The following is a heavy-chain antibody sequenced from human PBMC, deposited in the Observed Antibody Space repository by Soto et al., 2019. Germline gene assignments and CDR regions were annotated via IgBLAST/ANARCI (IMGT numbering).Heavy chain of an antibody. V-gene: IGHV4-34*01. CDR2: INHSGST. Sequence: SETLSLTCAVYGGSFSGYYWSWIRQPPGKGLEWIGEINHSGSTNYNPFLKSRVTISVDTSKNQFSLKLSSVTAADTAVYYCARGLRNYDSSGYYKNYYFDYWGQGTLVTVSS. CDR1: GGSFSGYY. J-gene: IGHJ4*02. D-gene: IGHD3-22*01. CDR3: ARGLRNYDSSGYYKNYYFDY.